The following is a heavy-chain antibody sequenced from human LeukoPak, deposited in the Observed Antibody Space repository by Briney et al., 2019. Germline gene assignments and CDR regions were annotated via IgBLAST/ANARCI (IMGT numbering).Heavy chain of an antibody. CDR2: ISGYNGNT. D-gene: IGHD2-2*01. J-gene: IGHJ4*02. V-gene: IGHV1-18*01. CDR1: GYIFTSYG. CDR3: ARDRGYCSSTSCPYYFDY. Sequence: GASVKVSCKASGYIFTSYGISWVRQAPGQGLEWMGWISGYNGNTNYAQKFQGRVTMTTDTSTSTAYMELRSLRPDDTAVFYCARDRGYCSSTSCPYYFDYWGQGTLVTVSS.